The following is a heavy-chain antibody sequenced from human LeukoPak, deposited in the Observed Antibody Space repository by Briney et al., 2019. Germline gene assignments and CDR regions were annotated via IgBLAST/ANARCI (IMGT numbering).Heavy chain of an antibody. D-gene: IGHD5-24*01. CDR3: ARLMATITYYYYGMDV. J-gene: IGHJ6*02. CDR1: GGTFSSYA. V-gene: IGHV1-69*04. Sequence: ASVKVSCKASGGTFSSYAISWVRXXPXQXLEXMGRIIPILGIANYAQKFQGRVTITADKSTSTAYMELSSLRSEDTAVYYCARLMATITYYYYGMDVWGQGTTVTVS. CDR2: IIPILGIA.